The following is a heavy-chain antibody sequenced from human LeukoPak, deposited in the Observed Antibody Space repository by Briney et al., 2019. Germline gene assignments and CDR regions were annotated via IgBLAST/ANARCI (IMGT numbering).Heavy chain of an antibody. V-gene: IGHV4-59*01. CDR1: GGSISSYY. CDR2: IYYSGST. CDR3: ARDTSGYYYDSSGYYLGYYYYYGMDV. J-gene: IGHJ6*02. Sequence: SETLSLTCTVSGGSISSYYWSWIRQPPGKGLGWIGYIYYSGSTNYNPSLKSRVTISVDTSKNQFSLKLSSVTAADTAVYYCARDTSGYYYDSSGYYLGYYYYYGMDVWGQGTTVTVSS. D-gene: IGHD3-22*01.